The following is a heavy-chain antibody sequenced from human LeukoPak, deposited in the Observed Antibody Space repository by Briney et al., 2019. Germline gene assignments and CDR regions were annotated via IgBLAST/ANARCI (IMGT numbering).Heavy chain of an antibody. Sequence: GGSLRLSCAASGFTFDDYGMHWVRQAPGKGLEWVSGISWNSGTIGYADSVKGRFTIFRDNAKNSLYLQMNSLRAEDTALYYCAKDRGSGSLTVVLETNFDYWGQGTLVTVSS. CDR3: AKDRGSGSLTVVLETNFDY. CDR2: ISWNSGTI. CDR1: GFTFDDYG. D-gene: IGHD3-10*01. J-gene: IGHJ4*02. V-gene: IGHV3-9*01.